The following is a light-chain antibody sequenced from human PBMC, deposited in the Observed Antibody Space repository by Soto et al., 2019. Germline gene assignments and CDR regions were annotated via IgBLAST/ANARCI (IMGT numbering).Light chain of an antibody. CDR1: SSNIGSNS. CDR2: SNN. CDR3: AAWDDSLNGREV. J-gene: IGLJ1*01. V-gene: IGLV1-44*01. Sequence: SLLTQPPSASGTPGQRVTISCYGSSSNIGSNSVNWYQQLPGAAPKLLIYSNNQRPSGVPDRFSGSKSGTSASLAISGLQTEDEADYYCAAWDDSLNGREVFGTGTKVTVL.